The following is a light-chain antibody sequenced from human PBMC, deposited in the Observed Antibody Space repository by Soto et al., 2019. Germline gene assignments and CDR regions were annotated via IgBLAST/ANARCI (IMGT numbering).Light chain of an antibody. CDR1: QSVRSTY. CDR2: GVS. Sequence: DIVLTQSPGTLSLSPGARATLSCRASQSVRSTYLAWYQQKPGLAPRLLIFGVSNRATGIPDRFSGSGSGTDFTLTISRREPEDFAVYYCQQYGAYPLTFGGGTRVEIK. J-gene: IGKJ4*02. V-gene: IGKV3-20*01. CDR3: QQYGAYPLT.